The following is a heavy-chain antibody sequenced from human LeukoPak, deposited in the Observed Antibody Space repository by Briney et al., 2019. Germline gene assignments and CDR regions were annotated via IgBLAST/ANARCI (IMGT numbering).Heavy chain of an antibody. Sequence: SETLSLTCTVSGASISSYYWSWIRQPPGKGLEWIGYMYYGGSTNYNPSLESRVTTSVDTSKNQFSLKLSSVTAADTAVYYCARGGSIVGATPHDTFDIWGQGTMVTVSS. V-gene: IGHV4-59*01. CDR3: ARGGSIVGATPHDTFDI. D-gene: IGHD1-26*01. CDR1: GASISSYY. CDR2: MYYGGST. J-gene: IGHJ3*02.